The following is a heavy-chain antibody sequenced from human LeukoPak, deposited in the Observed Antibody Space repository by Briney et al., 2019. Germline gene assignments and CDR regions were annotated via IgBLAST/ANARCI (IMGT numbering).Heavy chain of an antibody. V-gene: IGHV3-66*01. CDR2: FYPGGST. D-gene: IGHD3-10*01. J-gene: IGHJ6*02. CDR1: GFTFSTNY. Sequence: GGSLRLSCAASGFTFSTNYMSWVRQAPGNGLESVSVFYPGGSTYYADSVKGRFTISRDDSKNTLYLQMNSLRAEDTAVYYCARDLWKVDCYYYGMDVWGEGTTVTVS. CDR3: ARDLWKVDCYYYGMDV.